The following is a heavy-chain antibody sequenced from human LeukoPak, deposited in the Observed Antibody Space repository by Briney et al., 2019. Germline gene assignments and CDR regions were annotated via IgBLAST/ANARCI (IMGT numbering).Heavy chain of an antibody. J-gene: IGHJ4*02. CDR3: ARRVDTALLVDY. CDR1: GFTFSSYS. V-gene: IGHV3-21*01. D-gene: IGHD5-18*01. Sequence: GGSLRLSCAASGFTFSSYSMNWVRQAPGKGLEWVSSISSSSSYIYYADSVKGRFTISRDNAKNSLYLQMNSLRAEDTAVYYCARRVDTALLVDYWGQGTLVTVSS. CDR2: ISSSSSYI.